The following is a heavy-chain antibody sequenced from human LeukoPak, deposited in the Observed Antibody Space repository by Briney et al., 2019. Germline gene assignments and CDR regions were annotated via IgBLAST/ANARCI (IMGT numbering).Heavy chain of an antibody. J-gene: IGHJ3*02. CDR2: IYYSGST. V-gene: IGHV4-39*07. Sequence: SETLSLTCTVSGGSISSSSYYWGWIRQPPGKGLEWIGSIYYSGSTYYNPSLKSRVTISVDTSKNQFSLKLSSVTAADTAVYYCARGRPFRGHAFDIWGQGTMVTVSS. CDR3: ARGRPFRGHAFDI. D-gene: IGHD6-6*01. CDR1: GGSISSSSYY.